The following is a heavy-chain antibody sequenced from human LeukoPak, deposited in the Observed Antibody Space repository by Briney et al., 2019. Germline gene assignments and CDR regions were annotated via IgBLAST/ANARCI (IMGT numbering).Heavy chain of an antibody. CDR1: GFSFSDYS. V-gene: IGHV3-21*01. D-gene: IGHD7-27*01. J-gene: IGHJ2*01. CDR3: GRAPSAGDYYPWYFDG. CDR2: ITRTSSYI. Sequence: GGSRRLSCAASGFSFSDYSMNWVRQAPGKGLEWVSSITRTSSYIYYTDSMKGRFPTSRDNAKKPLYLQRNTWRAEDPALYYCGRAPSAGDYYPWYFDGWGRGTLVTVSS.